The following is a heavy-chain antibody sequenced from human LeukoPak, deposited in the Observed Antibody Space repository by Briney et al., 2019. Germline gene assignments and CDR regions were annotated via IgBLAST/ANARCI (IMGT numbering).Heavy chain of an antibody. Sequence: SETLSLTCAVSGGSISSGGYSWSWIRQPPGKGLEWIGYIYHSGSTYYNPSLKSRVTISVDRSKSQFSLKLSSVTAADTAVYYCARGTRVVSWFDPWGQGTLVTVSS. D-gene: IGHD3-3*01. CDR1: GGSISSGGYS. CDR3: ARGTRVVSWFDP. V-gene: IGHV4-30-2*01. J-gene: IGHJ5*02. CDR2: IYHSGST.